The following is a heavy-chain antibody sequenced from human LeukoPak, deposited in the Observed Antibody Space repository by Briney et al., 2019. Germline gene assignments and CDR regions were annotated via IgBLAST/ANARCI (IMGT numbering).Heavy chain of an antibody. J-gene: IGHJ5*02. D-gene: IGHD3-9*01. V-gene: IGHV4-4*02. CDR3: ARGAPVHLTGYYRGFFDP. CDR2: IYHSGST. Sequence: SGTLSLTCAVSGDSISSSNWWTWVRQPPGKGLQWIGEIYHSGSTNYNPSLRSRVTMSLDRSKNQFSLHLSSVTAADTAVYYCARGAPVHLTGYYRGFFDPWGQGVLVTVSS. CDR1: GDSISSSNW.